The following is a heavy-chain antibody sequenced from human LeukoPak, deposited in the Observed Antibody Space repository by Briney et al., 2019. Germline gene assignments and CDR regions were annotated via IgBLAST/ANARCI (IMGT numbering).Heavy chain of an antibody. D-gene: IGHD2-15*01. V-gene: IGHV4-4*07. CDR2: IYTSGTT. CDR1: GGSISSYY. J-gene: IGHJ4*02. Sequence: PSETLSLTCTVSGGSISSYYWSWIRQPAGKGLEWIGRIYTSGTTNYNPSLKSRVTMSVDTSKNQFSLKLSSVTAADTAVYYCARDLFDCSGGSCYGDYWGQGTLVTVSS. CDR3: ARDLFDCSGGSCYGDY.